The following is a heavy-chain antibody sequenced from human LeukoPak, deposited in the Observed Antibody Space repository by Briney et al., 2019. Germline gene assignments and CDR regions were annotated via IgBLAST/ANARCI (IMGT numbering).Heavy chain of an antibody. V-gene: IGHV3-7*01. CDR2: IKQDGSEK. J-gene: IGHJ6*03. CDR3: ARDPVAARPNYYYMDV. D-gene: IGHD6-6*01. CDR1: GFTFSSYW. Sequence: GGSLRLSCAASGFTFSSYWMSWVRQAPGKGLEWVANIKQDGSEKYYVDSVKGRFTISRDNAKNSLYLQTNSLRAEDTAVYYCARDPVAARPNYYYMDVWGKGTTVTVSS.